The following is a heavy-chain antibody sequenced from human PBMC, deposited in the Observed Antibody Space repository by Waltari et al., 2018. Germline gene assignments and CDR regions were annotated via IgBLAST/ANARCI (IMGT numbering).Heavy chain of an antibody. CDR2: IIPIFGTA. D-gene: IGHD3-22*01. CDR3: AREERNYYDSSGYYLFDY. J-gene: IGHJ4*02. Sequence: QVQLVQSGAEVKKPGSSVKVSCKASGGTFSRYAISWVRTAPGTGLEGMGGIIPIFGTANDAQKFQGRVTITADESTSTAYMELSSLRSEDTAVYYCAREERNYYDSSGYYLFDYWGQGTLVTVSS. CDR1: GGTFSRYA. V-gene: IGHV1-69*01.